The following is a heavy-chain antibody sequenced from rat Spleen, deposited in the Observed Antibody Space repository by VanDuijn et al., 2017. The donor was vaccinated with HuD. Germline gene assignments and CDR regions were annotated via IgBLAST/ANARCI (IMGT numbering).Heavy chain of an antibody. CDR3: ARHANSGYFDF. Sequence: EVQLVESDGGLVQPGRSLKLSCAASGFTFSDYAMAWVRQAPKKGLEWVATIIYDGSSTYYRDSVKGRFTISRDNAKSTLYLQMDSLRSEDTATYYCARHANSGYFDFWGPGTMVTVSS. J-gene: IGHJ1*01. V-gene: IGHV5-17*01. D-gene: IGHD4-3*01. CDR2: IIYDGSST. CDR1: GFTFSDYA.